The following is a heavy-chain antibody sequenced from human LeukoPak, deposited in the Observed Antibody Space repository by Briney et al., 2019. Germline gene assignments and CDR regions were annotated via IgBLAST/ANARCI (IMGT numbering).Heavy chain of an antibody. V-gene: IGHV5-51*01. CDR3: ARRDLYDTSGYGGNTFDV. CDR1: GYRFTTYW. J-gene: IGHJ3*01. D-gene: IGHD3-22*01. CDR2: IDPHDSDT. Sequence: GESLKISCKASGYRFTTYWIGWVRQMPGKGLEWMGIIDPHDSDTRYRPAFEGQVTISADKSINTAYLQWSSLKASDTAIYFCARRDLYDTSGYGGNTFDVRGQGTMVSVSS.